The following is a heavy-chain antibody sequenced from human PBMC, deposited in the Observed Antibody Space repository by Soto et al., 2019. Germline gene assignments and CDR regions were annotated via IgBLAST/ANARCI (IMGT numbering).Heavy chain of an antibody. CDR3: ARDSTLRGYSGYVDYYYYYGMDV. Sequence: ASVKVSCKASGYTFTSYGISWVRQAPGQGLEWMGWISAYNGNTNYAQKLQGRVTMTTDTSTSTAYMELRSLRSDDTAVYYCARDSTLRGYSGYVDYYYYYGMDVWGQGTTVTVSS. D-gene: IGHD5-12*01. CDR2: ISAYNGNT. V-gene: IGHV1-18*01. J-gene: IGHJ6*02. CDR1: GYTFTSYG.